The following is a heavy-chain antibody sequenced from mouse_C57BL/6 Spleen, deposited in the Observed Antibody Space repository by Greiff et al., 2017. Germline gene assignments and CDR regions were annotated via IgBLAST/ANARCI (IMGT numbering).Heavy chain of an antibody. V-gene: IGHV3-6*01. CDR3: ARADSSGYDAMDY. J-gene: IGHJ4*01. Sequence: DVKLQESGPGLVKPSQSLSLTCSVTGYSITSGYYWNWIRQFPGNKLEWMGYISYDGSNNYNPSLKNRISITRDTSKNQFFLKLNSVTTEDTATYYCARADSSGYDAMDYWGQGTSVTVSS. CDR2: ISYDGSN. D-gene: IGHD3-2*02. CDR1: GYSITSGYY.